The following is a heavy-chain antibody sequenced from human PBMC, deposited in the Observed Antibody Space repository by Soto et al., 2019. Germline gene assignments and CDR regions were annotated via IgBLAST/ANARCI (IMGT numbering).Heavy chain of an antibody. Sequence: EVQLVESGGGLVKPGGSLRLSCAASGFTFSNAWMNWVRQAPGKGLEWVGRIKSKTDGGTTDYAAPVKGRFTISREDSKNTLYLQMNSLKTEDTAVYYCTTDLFSSLNWFDPWGQGTLVTVSS. D-gene: IGHD6-6*01. J-gene: IGHJ5*02. CDR3: TTDLFSSLNWFDP. V-gene: IGHV3-15*07. CDR2: IKSKTDGGTT. CDR1: GFTFSNAW.